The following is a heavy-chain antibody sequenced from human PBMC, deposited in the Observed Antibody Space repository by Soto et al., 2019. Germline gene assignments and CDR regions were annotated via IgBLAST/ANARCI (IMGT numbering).Heavy chain of an antibody. CDR1: GGSISSGGYY. Sequence: SETLSLTCTVSGGSISSGGYYWSWIRQHPGKGLEWIGYIYYSGSTYYNPSLKSRVTISVDTSKNRFSLKLSSVTAADTAVYYCARIGYCSGGSCFDFEYWGQGTLVTVSS. J-gene: IGHJ4*02. CDR3: ARIGYCSGGSCFDFEY. D-gene: IGHD2-15*01. V-gene: IGHV4-31*03. CDR2: IYYSGST.